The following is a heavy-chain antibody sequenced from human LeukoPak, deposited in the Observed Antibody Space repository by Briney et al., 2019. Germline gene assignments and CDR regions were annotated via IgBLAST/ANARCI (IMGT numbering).Heavy chain of an antibody. CDR1: GYTLTELS. D-gene: IGHD1-26*01. CDR3: ATGRTKWDLLNY. V-gene: IGHV1-24*01. Sequence: ASVKVSCKVPGYTLTELSLHWVRQPPRKGLAWMGGLDPEDGEMIYSQKFQGRVTMTEDTSTDIAYMEMSSLRSEDTAVYYCATGRTKWDLLNYWGQGTLVTVSS. J-gene: IGHJ4*02. CDR2: LDPEDGEM.